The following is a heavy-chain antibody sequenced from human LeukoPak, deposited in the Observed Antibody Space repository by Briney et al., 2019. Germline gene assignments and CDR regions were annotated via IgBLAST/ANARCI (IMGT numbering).Heavy chain of an antibody. J-gene: IGHJ4*02. CDR1: GFTFSSYG. CDR3: AKDWAVRDGYSYYFDY. V-gene: IGHV3-30*02. CDR2: IRYDGSSK. D-gene: IGHD5-24*01. Sequence: GGSLRLSCAASGFTFSSYGMHWVRQAPGKGLEWVAFIRYDGSSKYYADSVKGRFTISRDNSKNTLYLEMSSLRVEDTAVYYCAKDWAVRDGYSYYFDYWGQGTLVTVSS.